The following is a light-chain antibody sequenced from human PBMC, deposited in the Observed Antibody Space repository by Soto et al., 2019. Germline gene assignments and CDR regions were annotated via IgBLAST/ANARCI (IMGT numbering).Light chain of an antibody. CDR3: QSYDNSLSGSRV. CDR1: SSNIGAGYD. V-gene: IGLV1-40*01. CDR2: GNT. J-gene: IGLJ2*01. Sequence: QSVLTQPPSVSGAPGQRVTISCTGSSSNIGAGYDVYWYQQLPRPAPKLLIYGNTNPPSGVPDRFSGSKSGTSASLAITELQAEDEADYYCQSYDNSLSGSRVFGGGTKLTVL.